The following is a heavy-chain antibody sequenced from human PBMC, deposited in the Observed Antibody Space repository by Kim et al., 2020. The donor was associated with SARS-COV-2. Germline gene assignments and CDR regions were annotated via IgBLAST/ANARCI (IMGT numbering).Heavy chain of an antibody. CDR1: GFTFSDYY. CDR3: ASRLARKRSLEGAFDI. J-gene: IGHJ3*02. Sequence: GGSLRLSCAASGFTFSDYYMSWIRQAPGKGLEWVSYISSSGSTIYYADSVKGRFTISRDNAKNSLYLQMNSLRAEDTAVYYCASRLARKRSLEGAFDIWGQGTMVTVSS. D-gene: IGHD3-3*01. V-gene: IGHV3-11*01. CDR2: ISSSGSTI.